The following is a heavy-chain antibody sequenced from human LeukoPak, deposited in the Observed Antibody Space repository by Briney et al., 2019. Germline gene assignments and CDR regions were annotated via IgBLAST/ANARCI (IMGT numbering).Heavy chain of an antibody. D-gene: IGHD3-10*01. Sequence: ASVKVSCKASGYTFTSYGISWVRQAPGQGLEWMGWIKPSSGGTNYAQNFQGRVTMTRDTSINTAYMELSRLRSDDTAVYYCARDLMVRGPMDVWGKGTTVTVSS. CDR3: ARDLMVRGPMDV. CDR2: IKPSSGGT. CDR1: GYTFTSYG. J-gene: IGHJ6*03. V-gene: IGHV1-2*02.